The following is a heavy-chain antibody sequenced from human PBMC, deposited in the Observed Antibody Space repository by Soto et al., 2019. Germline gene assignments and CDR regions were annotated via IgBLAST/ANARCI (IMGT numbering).Heavy chain of an antibody. V-gene: IGHV4-59*08. CDR1: GGSISNYY. Sequence: PSATLSLTCTVSGGSISNYYWSWIRQPPGKGLQWIGYIFSSGSTNYNPSLKSRVTISVNTSKNQFSLNLNSVTAADTAVYYCARQRRDFDYWGQGSPGHRL. CDR3: ARQRRDFDY. CDR2: IFSSGST. J-gene: IGHJ4*02.